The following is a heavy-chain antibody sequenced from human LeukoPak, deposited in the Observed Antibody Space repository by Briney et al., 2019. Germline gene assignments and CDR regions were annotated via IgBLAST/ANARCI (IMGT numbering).Heavy chain of an antibody. CDR3: AREGVAATGLDY. CDR1: GYTFTSYD. J-gene: IGHJ4*02. Sequence: ASVKVSCKASGYTFTSYDINWVRQAPGQGLEWMGWISAYNGNTNYAQKLQGRVTMTRDTSTVYMELSSLRSEDTAVYYCAREGVAATGLDYWGQGTLVTVSS. D-gene: IGHD6-13*01. CDR2: ISAYNGNT. V-gene: IGHV1-18*01.